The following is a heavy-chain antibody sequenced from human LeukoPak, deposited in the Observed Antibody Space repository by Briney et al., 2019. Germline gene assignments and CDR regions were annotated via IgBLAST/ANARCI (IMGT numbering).Heavy chain of an antibody. CDR2: IYYSGST. J-gene: IGHJ6*02. V-gene: IGHV4-59*08. D-gene: IGHD3-16*02. Sequence: SETLSLTCTVSGGSISSYYWSWIQQPPGKGLEWIGYIYYSGSTNYTPSLKSRVTISVDTSKNQFSLKLSSVTAADTAVYYCARLSQDYYGMDVWGQGTTVTVSS. CDR3: ARLSQDYYGMDV. CDR1: GGSISSYY.